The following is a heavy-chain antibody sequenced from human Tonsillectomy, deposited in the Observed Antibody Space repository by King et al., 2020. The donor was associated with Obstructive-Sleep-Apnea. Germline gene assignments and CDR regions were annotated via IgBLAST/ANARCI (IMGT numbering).Heavy chain of an antibody. CDR3: ARVLVTDDAFDI. Sequence: VQLVESGGGLVKPGGSLRLSCAASGFTFSSYSMNLVRPAPGEGLELVLTISRSRCYIYYADSVKGRFTISRDNAKNSLYLQMNSLRAEDTAVYYCARVLVTDDAFDIWGQGTMVTVSS. J-gene: IGHJ3*02. D-gene: IGHD2-21*02. CDR1: GFTFSSYS. CDR2: ISRSRCYI. V-gene: IGHV3-21*01.